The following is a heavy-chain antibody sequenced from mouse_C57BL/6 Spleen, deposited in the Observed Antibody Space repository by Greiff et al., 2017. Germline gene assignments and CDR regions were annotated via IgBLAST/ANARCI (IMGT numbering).Heavy chain of an antibody. CDR1: GYTFTSYW. D-gene: IGHD1-1*01. CDR3: ARYYGSNTRCYDV. CDR2: IDPSDSDT. Sequence: VKLQQPGAELVRPGSSVKLSCKASGYTFTSYWMHWVKQRPIQGLEWIGNIDPSDSDTHYNQKFKDKATLTVDKSSSTAYMQLSSLTSEDSAVYYCARYYGSNTRCYDVWGTGTTVTVSS. J-gene: IGHJ1*03. V-gene: IGHV1-52*01.